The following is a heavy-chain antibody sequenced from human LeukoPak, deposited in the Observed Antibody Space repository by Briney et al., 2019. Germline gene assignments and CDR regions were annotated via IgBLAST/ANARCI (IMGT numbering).Heavy chain of an antibody. CDR3: AKTPGYGYPRVIPDY. J-gene: IGHJ4*02. CDR1: GFTFSSYG. Sequence: GGSLRLSCAASGFTFSSYGMHWVRQAPGKGLEWVAVISYDGSNKYYADSVKGRFTISRDNSKNTLYLQMNSLRAEDTAVYYCAKTPGYGYPRVIPDYWGQGTLVTVSS. V-gene: IGHV3-30*18. D-gene: IGHD5-18*01. CDR2: ISYDGSNK.